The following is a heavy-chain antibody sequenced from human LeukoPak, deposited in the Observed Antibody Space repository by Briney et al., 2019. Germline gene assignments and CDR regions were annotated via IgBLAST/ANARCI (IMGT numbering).Heavy chain of an antibody. V-gene: IGHV3-33*01. CDR3: ARDNYDSSGYYFD. CDR2: IWYDGSNK. D-gene: IGHD3-22*01. Sequence: PGRSLRLSCAASGFTFSSYGMHWVRQAPGKGLEWVAVIWYDGSNKFYADSVKGRFTISRDNAKKSLYLQMNSLRAEDTAAYYCARDNYDSSGYYFDWGQGTLVTVSS. CDR1: GFTFSSYG. J-gene: IGHJ4*02.